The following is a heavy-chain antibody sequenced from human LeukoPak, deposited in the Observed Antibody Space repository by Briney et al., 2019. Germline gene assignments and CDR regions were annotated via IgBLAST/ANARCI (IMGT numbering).Heavy chain of an antibody. J-gene: IGHJ4*02. V-gene: IGHV3-7*03. CDR2: IKQDGSEK. Sequence: PGGSLRLSCAASGFTFSSYWMSWVRQAAGKGLEWVANIKQDGSEKYYVDSVKGRFTISRDNAKNSLYLQMNSLRAEDTAVYYCARGHVLLWFGGEYYFDYWGQGTLVTVSS. CDR1: GFTFSSYW. D-gene: IGHD3-10*01. CDR3: ARGHVLLWFGGEYYFDY.